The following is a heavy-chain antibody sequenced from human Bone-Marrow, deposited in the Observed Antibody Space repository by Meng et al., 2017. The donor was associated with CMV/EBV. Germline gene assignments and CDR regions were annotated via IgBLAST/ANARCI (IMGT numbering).Heavy chain of an antibody. CDR3: ARSSSGYYFGAFDI. J-gene: IGHJ3*02. V-gene: IGHV1-2*02. D-gene: IGHD3-22*01. CDR1: GYTFTGYY. CDR2: INPNSGGT. Sequence: ASVKVSCKASGYTFTGYYMHWVRQAPGQGLEWMGWINPNSGGTNYAQKFQGRVTMTTDTSTSTAYMELRSLRSDDTAVYYCARSSSGYYFGAFDIWGQGTMVTVSS.